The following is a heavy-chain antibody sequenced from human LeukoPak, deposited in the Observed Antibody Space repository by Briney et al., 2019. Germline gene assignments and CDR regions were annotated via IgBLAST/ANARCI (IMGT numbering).Heavy chain of an antibody. CDR3: ARRRDYAIDY. Sequence: GEALKIFRGSSGNSFTNYWNGWGRQIPGKGLEVMGTIYTGDSDTRYSPSFQGQVTISPDKSISTAYLQWSSLKASDTAMYYCARRRDYAIDYWGQGTLVTVSS. D-gene: IGHD4-17*01. CDR1: GNSFTNYW. V-gene: IGHV5-51*01. CDR2: IYTGDSDT. J-gene: IGHJ4*02.